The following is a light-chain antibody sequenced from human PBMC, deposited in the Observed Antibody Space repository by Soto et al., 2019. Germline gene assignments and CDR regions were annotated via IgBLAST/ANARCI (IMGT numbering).Light chain of an antibody. J-gene: IGLJ1*01. V-gene: IGLV2-23*01. Sequence: QSVLTQPASVSGSPGQSITISCTGTSSDVGNYNFVSWYQHHPGKAPNLLIYDGSQRPSGVSNRFSGSKSGDTASLTISGLQAEDEADYYCCSYAITTTYAFGTGTKVTVL. CDR1: SSDVGNYNF. CDR2: DGS. CDR3: CSYAITTTYA.